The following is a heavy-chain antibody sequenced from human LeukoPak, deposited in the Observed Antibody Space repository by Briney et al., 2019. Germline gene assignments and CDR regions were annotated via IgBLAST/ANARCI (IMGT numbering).Heavy chain of an antibody. J-gene: IGHJ4*02. CDR1: GFTVSSNS. Sequence: GGSLRLSCTVSGFTVSSNSMSWVRQAPGKGLEWVSSISSSSSYIYYADSAKGRFTISRDNAKNSLYLQMNSLRAEDTAVYYCARGPQKLWRFIGWSEYYFDYWGQGTLVTVSS. V-gene: IGHV3-21*01. D-gene: IGHD5-18*01. CDR3: ARGPQKLWRFIGWSEYYFDY. CDR2: ISSSSSYI.